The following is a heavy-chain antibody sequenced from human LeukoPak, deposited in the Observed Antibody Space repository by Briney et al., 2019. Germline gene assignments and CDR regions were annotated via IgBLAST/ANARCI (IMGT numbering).Heavy chain of an antibody. D-gene: IGHD3-10*01. Sequence: PGGSLRLSCAASGFTFTSYAMCWVRQAPGKGLEWVSYISSSSTTIYYADSVKGRFTISRDNAENSLYLQMNSLRDEDTAVYYCARDFTYGSKWGQGTLVTVSS. J-gene: IGHJ4*02. V-gene: IGHV3-48*02. CDR3: ARDFTYGSK. CDR1: GFTFTSYA. CDR2: ISSSSTTI.